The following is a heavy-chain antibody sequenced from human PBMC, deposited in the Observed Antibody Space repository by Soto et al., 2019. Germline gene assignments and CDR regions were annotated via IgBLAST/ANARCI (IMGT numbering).Heavy chain of an antibody. J-gene: IGHJ6*02. D-gene: IGHD6-19*01. CDR3: ARAFEGGWYSDNYYGMDV. CDR2: ISSSSSYT. Sequence: PGGSLRLSCAASGFTFSDYYMSWIRQAPGKGLEWVSYISSSSSYTNYADSVKGRFTISRDNAKNSLYLQMNSLRAEDTAVYYCARAFEGGWYSDNYYGMDVWGQGTTVTVSS. CDR1: GFTFSDYY. V-gene: IGHV3-11*06.